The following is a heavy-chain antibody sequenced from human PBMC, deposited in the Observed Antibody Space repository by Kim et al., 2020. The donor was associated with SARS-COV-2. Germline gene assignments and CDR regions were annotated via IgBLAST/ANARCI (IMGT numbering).Heavy chain of an antibody. V-gene: IGHV5-10-1*01. CDR1: GYSFTSYW. CDR2: IDPSDSYT. CDR3: ARADYYDSSGYHIIDY. J-gene: IGHJ4*02. D-gene: IGHD3-22*01. Sequence: GESLKISCKGSGYSFTSYWISWVRQMPGKGLEWMGRIDPSDSYTNYSPSFQGHVTISADKSISTAYLQWSSLKASDTAMYYCARADYYDSSGYHIIDYWGQGTLVTVSS.